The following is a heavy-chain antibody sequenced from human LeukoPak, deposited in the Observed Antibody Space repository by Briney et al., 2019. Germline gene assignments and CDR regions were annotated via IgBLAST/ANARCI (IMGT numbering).Heavy chain of an antibody. CDR1: GGSFSGYY. Sequence: TSETLSLTCAVYGGSFSGYYWSWIRQPPGKGLEWIGEINHSGSTNYNPSLKSRVTISVDTSKNQFSLKLSSVTAADTAVYYCARDGVAGTWDYWGQGTLVTVSS. CDR3: ARDGVAGTWDY. V-gene: IGHV4-34*01. D-gene: IGHD6-19*01. CDR2: INHSGST. J-gene: IGHJ4*02.